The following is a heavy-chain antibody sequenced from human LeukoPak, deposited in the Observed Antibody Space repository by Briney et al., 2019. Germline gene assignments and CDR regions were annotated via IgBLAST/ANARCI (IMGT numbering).Heavy chain of an antibody. CDR2: IGGDGRRK. V-gene: IGHV3-7*01. J-gene: IGHJ6*03. CDR3: ARDPSHVGYGGGVRYMDV. D-gene: IGHD4-23*01. Sequence: GGSLRLSCVASGLTFSSQWMTWVRQAPGKGLEWLANIGGDGRRKFYEDSVEGRFTISRDNAKNSLYLQMNSLRAEDTAVYYCARDPSHVGYGGGVRYMDVWGKGTTVTISS. CDR1: GLTFSSQW.